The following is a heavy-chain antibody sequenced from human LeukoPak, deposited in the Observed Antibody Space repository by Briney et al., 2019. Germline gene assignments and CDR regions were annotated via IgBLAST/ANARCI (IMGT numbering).Heavy chain of an antibody. CDR3: ASSTVTTGRQTGYWYFDL. CDR2: IYYSGST. D-gene: IGHD4-11*01. J-gene: IGHJ2*01. V-gene: IGHV4-59*08. Sequence: SETLSLTCTVSGGSISSYYWSWIRQPPGKGLEWIGYIYYSGSTNYNPSLKSRVTISVDTSKNQFSLKLSSVTAADTAVYYCASSTVTTGRQTGYWYFDLWGRGTLVTVSS. CDR1: GGSISSYY.